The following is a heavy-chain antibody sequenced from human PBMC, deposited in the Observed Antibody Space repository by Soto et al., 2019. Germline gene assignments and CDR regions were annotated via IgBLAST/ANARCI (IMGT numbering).Heavy chain of an antibody. CDR2: IIPIFGTA. J-gene: IGHJ6*02. CDR1: GGTFSSYA. CDR3: ARDQVVAPRPYYYYYGMDV. Sequence: SVKVSCKASGGTFSSYAISWVRQAPGQGLEWMGGIIPIFGTANYTQKFQGRVTITADESTSTAYMELSSLRSEDTAVYYCARDQVVAPRPYYYYYGMDVWGQGTTVTVSS. V-gene: IGHV1-69*13.